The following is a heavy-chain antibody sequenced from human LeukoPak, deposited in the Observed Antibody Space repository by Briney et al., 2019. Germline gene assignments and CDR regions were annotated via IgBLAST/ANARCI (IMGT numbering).Heavy chain of an antibody. CDR1: GGSISSYY. D-gene: IGHD5-12*01. CDR2: IYYSGST. J-gene: IGHJ5*02. Sequence: SETLSLTCTVSGGSISSYYWSWIRQPPGKGLEWIGYIYYSGSTNYNPSLKSRVTISVDTSKNQFSLKLSSVTAADTAVYYCSNFANVDIVATTAWGQGTLVTVSS. V-gene: IGHV4-59*12. CDR3: SNFANVDIVATTA.